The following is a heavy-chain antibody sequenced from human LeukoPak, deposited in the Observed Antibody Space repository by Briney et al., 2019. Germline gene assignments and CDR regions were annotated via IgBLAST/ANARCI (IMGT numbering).Heavy chain of an antibody. J-gene: IGHJ4*02. CDR3: ALSSGYFDN. V-gene: IGHV3-53*01. CDR2: IYSGGST. Sequence: PGGSLRLSCAASGFTFSSYEMNWVRQAPGKGLEWVSVIYSGGSTDYADSVKGRFTISRDKSKSTVYLQMNSLRAEDTAIYYCALSSGYFDNWGQGTLVTVSS. D-gene: IGHD3-10*01. CDR1: GFTFSSYE.